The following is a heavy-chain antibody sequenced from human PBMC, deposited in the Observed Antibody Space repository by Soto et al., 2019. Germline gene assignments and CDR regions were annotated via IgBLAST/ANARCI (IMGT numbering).Heavy chain of an antibody. CDR3: ARGDPVAGQFDY. V-gene: IGHV3-30-3*01. CDR2: ISYDGSNK. D-gene: IGHD6-19*01. Sequence: QVQLVESGGGVVQPGRSLRLSCAASGFTFSSYAMDWVRQAPGQGLEWVAVISYDGSNKYYADSVKGRFTISRDNSKNTLYLQMNSLRAEDTAVYYCARGDPVAGQFDYWGQGTLVTVSS. CDR1: GFTFSSYA. J-gene: IGHJ4*02.